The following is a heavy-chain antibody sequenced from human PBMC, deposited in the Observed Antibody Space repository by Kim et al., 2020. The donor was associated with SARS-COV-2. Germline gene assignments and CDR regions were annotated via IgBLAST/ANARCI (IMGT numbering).Heavy chain of an antibody. V-gene: IGHV7-4-1*02. CDR3: AREWFGELYYGMDV. D-gene: IGHD3-10*01. J-gene: IGHJ6*02. Sequence: AQGFTGRFVFSLDTSVSTAYLQISSLKAEDTAVYYCAREWFGELYYGMDVWGQGTTVTVSS.